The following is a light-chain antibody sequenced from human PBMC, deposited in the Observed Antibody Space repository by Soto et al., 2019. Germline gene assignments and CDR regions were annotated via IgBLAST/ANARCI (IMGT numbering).Light chain of an antibody. CDR3: QQRAGSST. CDR1: QSVNNQ. CDR2: DAS. Sequence: EIVLTQSPVTLSLSPGERATLSCRASQSVNNQLAWYQQKPGQAPRLLIYDASRRVTGIPARFTGSGSGTDFTLTLNSLEPEDFAVYYCQQRAGSSTFGQGTRLEIK. J-gene: IGKJ5*01. V-gene: IGKV3-11*01.